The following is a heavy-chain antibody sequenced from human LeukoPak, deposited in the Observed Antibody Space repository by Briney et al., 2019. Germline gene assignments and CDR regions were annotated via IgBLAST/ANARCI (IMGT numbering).Heavy chain of an antibody. D-gene: IGHD1-26*01. Sequence: GGSLRLSCAASGFTFSSYGMHWVRQAPGKGLEWVAVISYDGSNKYYADSVKGRFTISRDNSKNTLYLQMNSLRAEDTAVYYCAKDADEWELHYFDYWGQGTLVTVSS. CDR3: AKDADEWELHYFDY. V-gene: IGHV3-30*18. CDR2: ISYDGSNK. CDR1: GFTFSSYG. J-gene: IGHJ4*02.